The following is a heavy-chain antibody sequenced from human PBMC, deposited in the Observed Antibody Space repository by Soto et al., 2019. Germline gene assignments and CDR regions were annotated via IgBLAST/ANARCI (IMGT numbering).Heavy chain of an antibody. J-gene: IGHJ6*02. Sequence: EVQLVESGGGLVQPGGSLRLSCAASGFTFSSYSMNWVRQAPGKGLEWVSYISSSSSTIYYADSVKGRFTISRDNAKKSLYLQMNSLRDEDTAVYYCARDPNSSSWYGDYYYYGMDVWGQGTTVTVSS. CDR3: ARDPNSSSWYGDYYYYGMDV. CDR2: ISSSSSTI. V-gene: IGHV3-48*02. CDR1: GFTFSSYS. D-gene: IGHD6-13*01.